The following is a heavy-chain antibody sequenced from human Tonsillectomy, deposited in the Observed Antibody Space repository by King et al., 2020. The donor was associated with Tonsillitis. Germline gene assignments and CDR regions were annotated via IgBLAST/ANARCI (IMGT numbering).Heavy chain of an antibody. V-gene: IGHV3-30*02. CDR1: RFTFSSYG. J-gene: IGHJ4*02. CDR3: AKEVIVVGIDY. Sequence: VQLVASGGRVVQPEGSLRLSCAASRFTFSSYGMHWVRQAPGKGLEWVAFIRYDGSNKYYADYVKGLFTISRDNSKNTLYLQMNSLRAEDTSVYYCAKEVIVVGIDYWGQGTLVTVSS. D-gene: IGHD3-22*01. CDR2: IRYDGSNK.